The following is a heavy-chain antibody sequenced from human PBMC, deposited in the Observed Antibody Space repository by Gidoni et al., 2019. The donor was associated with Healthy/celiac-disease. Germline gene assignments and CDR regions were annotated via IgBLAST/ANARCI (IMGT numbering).Heavy chain of an antibody. CDR3: ARTGLGRYFDWLFQPHFDY. D-gene: IGHD3-9*01. CDR2: INHSGST. Sequence: QVQLQQWGAGLLKPSETLSLTCAVYGGSFSGYYWSWIRQPPGKGLEWIGEINHSGSTNYNPSLKSRVTISVDTSKNQFSLKLSSVTAADTAVYYCARTGLGRYFDWLFQPHFDYWGQGTLVTVSS. CDR1: GGSFSGYY. J-gene: IGHJ4*02. V-gene: IGHV4-34*01.